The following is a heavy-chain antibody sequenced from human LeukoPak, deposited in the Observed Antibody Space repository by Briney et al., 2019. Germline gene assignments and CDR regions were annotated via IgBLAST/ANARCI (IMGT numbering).Heavy chain of an antibody. CDR1: GFAFSSCA. CDR3: AKEPPYSSSWGTFDY. D-gene: IGHD6-13*01. J-gene: IGHJ4*02. CDR2: ISGSGGST. Sequence: GGSLRLSCAASGFAFSSCAMSWVRQAPGRGLEWVSAISGSGGSTYYADSVKGRFTISRDNSKNTLYLQMNSLRAEDTAVYYCAKEPPYSSSWGTFDYWGQGTLVTVSS. V-gene: IGHV3-23*01.